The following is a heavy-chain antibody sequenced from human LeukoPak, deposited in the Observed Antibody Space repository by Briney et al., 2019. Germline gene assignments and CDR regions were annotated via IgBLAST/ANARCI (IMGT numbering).Heavy chain of an antibody. V-gene: IGHV3-21*01. D-gene: IGHD3-10*01. J-gene: IGHJ4*02. Sequence: GGSLRLSCAASGFTFSSYSMNWVRQAPGKGLEWVSSISSSSSYIYYADSVKGRFTISRDNANNSLYLQMNSLRAEDTAVYYCARGKHSDLDYWGQGTLVTVSS. CDR3: ARGKHSDLDY. CDR1: GFTFSSYS. CDR2: ISSSSSYI.